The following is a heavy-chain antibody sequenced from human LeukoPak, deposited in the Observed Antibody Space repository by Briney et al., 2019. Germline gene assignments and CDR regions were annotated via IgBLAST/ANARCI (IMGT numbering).Heavy chain of an antibody. V-gene: IGHV3-53*01. CDR3: ARATVEMATITFDY. CDR1: GFTVSSNY. J-gene: IGHJ4*02. D-gene: IGHD5-24*01. Sequence: GESLKISCAASGFTVSSNYMSWVRQAPGKGLEWVSVIYSGGSTYYADSVKGRFTISRDNSKNTLYLQMNSLRAEDTAVYYCARATVEMATITFDYWGQGTLVTVSS. CDR2: IYSGGST.